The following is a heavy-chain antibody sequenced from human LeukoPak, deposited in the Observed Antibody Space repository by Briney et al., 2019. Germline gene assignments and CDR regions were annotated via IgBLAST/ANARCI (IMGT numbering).Heavy chain of an antibody. Sequence: SETLSLTCTVSGGSISTNSYYWGWIRQPPGKGLKWIGSIYYSGSTYYNPSLRSRVTISVNTSKNQFSLKLSSVTATDTAVYYCARDGYYYDGSDSWGRSLVLFPFDYWGQGTLVTVSS. CDR1: GGSISTNSYY. J-gene: IGHJ4*02. V-gene: IGHV4-39*02. CDR3: ARDGYYYDGSDSWGRSLVLFPFDY. D-gene: IGHD3-22*01. CDR2: IYYSGST.